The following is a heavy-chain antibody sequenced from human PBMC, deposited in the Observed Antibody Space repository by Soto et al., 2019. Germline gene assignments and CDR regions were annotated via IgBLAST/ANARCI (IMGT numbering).Heavy chain of an antibody. CDR3: ARGQRFSDWFDP. V-gene: IGHV4-4*07. CDR1: GGSMSSYY. D-gene: IGHD3-3*01. CDR2: VYSSGGT. J-gene: IGHJ5*02. Sequence: SEILSITCSVSGGSMSSYYWTWIRQPAGKGLEWIGRVYSSGGTHYNSSLKSRVTISLDTSKNQFSLRLISVTAADTAVYYCARGQRFSDWFDPWGQGTLVTVSS.